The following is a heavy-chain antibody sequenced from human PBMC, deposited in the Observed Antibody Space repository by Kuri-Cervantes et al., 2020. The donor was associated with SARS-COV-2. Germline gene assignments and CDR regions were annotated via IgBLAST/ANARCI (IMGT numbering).Heavy chain of an antibody. CDR1: GYSITNGYY. CDR2: VYHSGET. V-gene: IGHV4-38-2*02. CDR3: ARDLQKWEQPEY. Sequence: GSLRLSCSVSGYSITNGYYWGWIRQPPGKGLEWIGSVYHSGETYYNPSLNRRVSISTDASKNQFSLKLTSVTAADTAVYYCARDLQKWEQPEYWGQGALVTVSS. D-gene: IGHD1-26*01. J-gene: IGHJ4*02.